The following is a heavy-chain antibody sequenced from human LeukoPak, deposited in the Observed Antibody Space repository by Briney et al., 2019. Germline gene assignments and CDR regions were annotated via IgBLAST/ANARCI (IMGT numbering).Heavy chain of an antibody. Sequence: SETLSLTCTVSGGSISSGGYYWSWIRQHPGKGLEWIGYIYYSGSTYYNPSLKSRVTISVDTSKNQFSLKLSSVTAADTAVYYCARGREVVPAAIDYWGQGTLVTLSS. CDR3: ARGREVVPAAIDY. CDR1: GGSISSGGYY. J-gene: IGHJ4*02. V-gene: IGHV4-31*03. D-gene: IGHD2-2*01. CDR2: IYYSGST.